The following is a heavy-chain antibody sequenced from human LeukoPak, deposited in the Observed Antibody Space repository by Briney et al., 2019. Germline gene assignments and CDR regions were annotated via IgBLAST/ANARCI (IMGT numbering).Heavy chain of an antibody. CDR3: AKVGYSTNWLYFDY. Sequence: GGSLRLSCAASGFTFSSYGMHWVRQAPGKGLEGVGVISYDGTNKNYADSVKGRFTISRDNSKNTLYLQMNSLRAEDTAVYYCAKVGYSTNWLYFDYWGQGTLVTVSS. V-gene: IGHV3-30*18. CDR2: ISYDGTNK. D-gene: IGHD6-13*01. J-gene: IGHJ4*02. CDR1: GFTFSSYG.